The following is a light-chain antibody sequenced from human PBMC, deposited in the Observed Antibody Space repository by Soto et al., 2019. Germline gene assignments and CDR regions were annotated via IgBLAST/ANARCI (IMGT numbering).Light chain of an antibody. CDR2: DSS. J-gene: IGKJ5*01. Sequence: EILLTQSPCTLALSPGERATLSCRASQSVSSSYLAWYQQKPGQAPRLLIYDSSNRAPGIPARFSGSGSGTDFTLTISSLEPEDFAVYYCQQRSSWPRITFGQGTRLEIK. CDR1: QSVSSSY. V-gene: IGKV3-11*01. CDR3: QQRSSWPRIT.